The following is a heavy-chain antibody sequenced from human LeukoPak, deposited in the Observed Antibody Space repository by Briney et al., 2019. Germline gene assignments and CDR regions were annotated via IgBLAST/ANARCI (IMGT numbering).Heavy chain of an antibody. J-gene: IGHJ4*02. V-gene: IGHV3-23*01. CDR3: AKNLKGYCSGGSCYSGDIFDY. D-gene: IGHD2-15*01. Sequence: PGGSLRLSCAASGFTFSSYAMSWVRQAPGKGLEWVSAISGSGGSTYYADSVKGRFTISRDNSKNTLYLQMNSLRAEDTAVYYCAKNLKGYCSGGSCYSGDIFDYWGQGTLATVSS. CDR1: GFTFSSYA. CDR2: ISGSGGST.